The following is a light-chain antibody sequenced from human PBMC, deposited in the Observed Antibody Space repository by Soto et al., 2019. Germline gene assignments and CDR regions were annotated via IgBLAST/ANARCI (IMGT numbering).Light chain of an antibody. CDR2: GAS. Sequence: EIVLTQSPGTLSLSPGDRATLSCRASQSVSTNYLAWYQQSLGQAPRLLIYGASSRATGIPDRFSGNGSGTDFTLTIRRLEPEDFAVYYCHQYGSTPFTFGPGTKVDIK. CDR3: HQYGSTPFT. V-gene: IGKV3-20*01. J-gene: IGKJ3*01. CDR1: QSVSTNY.